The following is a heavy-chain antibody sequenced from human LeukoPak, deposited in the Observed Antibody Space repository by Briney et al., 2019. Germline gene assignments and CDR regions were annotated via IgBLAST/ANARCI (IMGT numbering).Heavy chain of an antibody. CDR1: GFTFDDYG. V-gene: IGHV3-20*04. CDR2: INWIGGSI. Sequence: GGSLRLSCAASGFTFDDYGMNWVRQVPGKGLEWVSCINWIGGSIVYADSVKGRFTISRENAKNSLYLQMNSLRAEDTALYYCAKNWGSFSWFFDLWGRGTLVTVSS. CDR3: AKNWGSFSWFFDL. D-gene: IGHD7-27*01. J-gene: IGHJ2*01.